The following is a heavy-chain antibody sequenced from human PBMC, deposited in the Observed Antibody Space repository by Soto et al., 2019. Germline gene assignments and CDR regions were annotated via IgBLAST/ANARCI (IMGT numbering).Heavy chain of an antibody. CDR2: IYYTGST. J-gene: IGHJ4*02. CDR1: GDSISGSTYH. CDR3: ATIDSIWGTYRYPPLDY. Sequence: QLQLQESGPGLVKPSETLSLTCSVSGDSISGSTYHWVWIRQPPGKGLEWIGSIYYTGSTYYNPSLTSRVTISIDTSTNQLSLRLNSVTAADTAVYYCATIDSIWGTYRYPPLDYWGQGTLVTVSS. V-gene: IGHV4-39*01. D-gene: IGHD3-16*02.